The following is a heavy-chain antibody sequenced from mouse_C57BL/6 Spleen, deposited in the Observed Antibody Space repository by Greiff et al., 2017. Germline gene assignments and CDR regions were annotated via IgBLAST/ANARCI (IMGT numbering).Heavy chain of an antibody. CDR3: ASLGGGYYFDY. CDR1: GFTFTDYY. CDR2: IRNKANGYTT. V-gene: IGHV7-3*01. Sequence: DVMLVESGGGLVQPGGSLSLSCAASGFTFTDYYMSWVRQPPGKALEWLGFIRNKANGYTTEYSASVKGRFTISRDNSQSILYLQMNALRAEDSATYYCASLGGGYYFDYWGQGTTLTVSS. J-gene: IGHJ2*01. D-gene: IGHD3-3*01.